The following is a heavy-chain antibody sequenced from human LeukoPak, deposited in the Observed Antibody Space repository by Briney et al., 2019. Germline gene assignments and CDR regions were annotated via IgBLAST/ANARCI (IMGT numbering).Heavy chain of an antibody. CDR2: ISSSGSTI. CDR3: AIGWQLDRHDY. V-gene: IGHV3-48*03. J-gene: IGHJ4*02. Sequence: GGSLRLSCAASGFTFSSYEMNWVRQAPGKGLEWVSYISSSGSTIYYADSVKGRFTISRDNAQNSLYLQMNSLRAEDTAVYYCAIGWQLDRHDYWGQGTLVTVSS. D-gene: IGHD6-6*01. CDR1: GFTFSSYE.